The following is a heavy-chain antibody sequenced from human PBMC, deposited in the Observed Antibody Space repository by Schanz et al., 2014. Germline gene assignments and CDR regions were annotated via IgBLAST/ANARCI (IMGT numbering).Heavy chain of an antibody. CDR3: ARGGFGELSAFDI. V-gene: IGHV3-30*03. J-gene: IGHJ3*02. D-gene: IGHD3-10*01. CDR1: GFGFSSYS. CDR2: ISYDGSKK. Sequence: VQLVESGGGLIQPGGSLRLSCAASGFGFSSYSMNWVRQAPGKGLEWVGVISYDGSKKSYADSVKGRFTISRDNSKNTLYLQMNSLRPEDTAVYYCARGGFGELSAFDIWGQGTMVTVSS.